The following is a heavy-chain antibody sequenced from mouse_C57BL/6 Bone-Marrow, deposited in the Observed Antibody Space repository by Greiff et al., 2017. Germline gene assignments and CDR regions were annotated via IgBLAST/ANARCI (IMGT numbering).Heavy chain of an antibody. V-gene: IGHV2-9-1*01. J-gene: IGHJ1*03. CDR3: ARKGLDYGNWYFDV. CDR2: IWTGGGT. Sequence: VKLMESGPGLVAPSQSLSITCTVSGFSLTSYAISWVSQPPGKGLEWLGVIWTGGGTNYNSDIKSRLSISKDNSKSQVFLKMNSLQTDDTARYYCARKGLDYGNWYFDVWGTGTTVTVSS. D-gene: IGHD1-1*01. CDR1: GFSLTSYA.